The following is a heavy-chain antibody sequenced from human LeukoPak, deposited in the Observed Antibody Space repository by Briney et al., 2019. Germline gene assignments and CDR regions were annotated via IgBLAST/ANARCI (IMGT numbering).Heavy chain of an antibody. CDR2: INHSGST. D-gene: IGHD6-6*01. CDR3: ARRGRYSSSSYYYYYYYMDV. V-gene: IGHV4-34*01. Sequence: SETLSLTCAVYGGSFSGYYWSWIRQPPGKGLEWIGEINHSGSTNYNPSLKSRVTISVDTSKNQFSLKLSSVTAADTAVYYCARRGRYSSSSYYYYYYYMDVRGKGTTVTVSS. J-gene: IGHJ6*03. CDR1: GGSFSGYY.